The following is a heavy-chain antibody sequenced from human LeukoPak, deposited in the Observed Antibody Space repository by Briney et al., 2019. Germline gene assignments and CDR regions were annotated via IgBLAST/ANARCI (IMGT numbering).Heavy chain of an antibody. CDR2: ISGSGGST. J-gene: IGHJ6*02. V-gene: IGHV3-23*01. CDR1: GFTFSSYW. Sequence: PGGSLRLSCAASGFTFSSYWMHWVRQAPGKGLVWVSAISGSGGSTYYADSVKGRFTTSRDNSKNTLYLQMNSLRAEDTAVYYCAKRPSGSYSYYYYGMDVWGQGTTVTVSS. D-gene: IGHD1-26*01. CDR3: AKRPSGSYSYYYYGMDV.